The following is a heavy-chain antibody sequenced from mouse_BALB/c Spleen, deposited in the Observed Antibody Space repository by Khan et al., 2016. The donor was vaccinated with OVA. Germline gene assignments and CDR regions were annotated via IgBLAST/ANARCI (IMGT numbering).Heavy chain of an antibody. J-gene: IGHJ4*01. D-gene: IGHD2-10*01. CDR2: INTYTGEP. CDR3: ARPPYFSYVMVY. V-gene: IGHV9-3-1*01. CDR1: GYTFTNYG. Sequence: QIQLVQSGPELMKLGETVKISCKASGYTFTNYGMNWVKQAPGKGLKWMGWINTYTGEPTYADDFKGRFAFSLETSASTAYLQINNLKNEDTATYFCARPPYFSYVMVYWGQGTSVTVSS.